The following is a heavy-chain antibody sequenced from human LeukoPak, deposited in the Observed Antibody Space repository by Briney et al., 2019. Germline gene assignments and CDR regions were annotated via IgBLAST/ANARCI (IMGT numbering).Heavy chain of an antibody. Sequence: SETLSLTCNVSVGSISSGTYYWTWIRQPVGKGLEWLGRVFTSGSPTYNSSLKSRLTISMDKSKNQFSLKLSSVTAADTAVYYCARDLAYFALGFDPWGQGTLVTVSS. CDR2: VFTSGSP. V-gene: IGHV4-61*02. CDR3: ARDLAYFALGFDP. J-gene: IGHJ5*02. CDR1: VGSISSGTYY. D-gene: IGHD2/OR15-2a*01.